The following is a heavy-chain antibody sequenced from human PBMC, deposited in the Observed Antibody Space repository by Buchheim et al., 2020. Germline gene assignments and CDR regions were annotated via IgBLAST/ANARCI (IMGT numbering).Heavy chain of an antibody. CDR2: INHSGST. V-gene: IGHV4-34*01. Sequence: QVQLQQWGAGLLKPSETLSLTCAVYGGSFSGYYWSWIRQPPGKGLEWIGEINHSGSTNYNPSLKSRVTISVDTSKNQFSLKLSSVTAADTAVYYCARGAGNDFWSGYKNWYFDLWGRGTL. CDR3: ARGAGNDFWSGYKNWYFDL. J-gene: IGHJ2*01. CDR1: GGSFSGYY. D-gene: IGHD3-3*01.